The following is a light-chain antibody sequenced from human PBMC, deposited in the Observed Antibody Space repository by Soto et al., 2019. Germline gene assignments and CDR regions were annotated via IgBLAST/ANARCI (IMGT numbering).Light chain of an antibody. J-gene: IGKJ1*01. CDR1: QSVSGY. V-gene: IGKV3-20*01. Sequence: EIVLTQSPATLSFSPGQRAPLSCRASQSVSGYLAWYQQKPGQAPRLLIYGASSRATGIPDRFSGSGSGTDFTLTISRLEPEDFAVYYCQQYGSSGTFGQGTKVDNK. CDR3: QQYGSSGT. CDR2: GAS.